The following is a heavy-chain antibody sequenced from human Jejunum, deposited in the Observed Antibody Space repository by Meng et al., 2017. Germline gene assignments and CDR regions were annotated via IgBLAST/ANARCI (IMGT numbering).Heavy chain of an antibody. CDR1: GGSISDSNW. J-gene: IGHJ5*02. Sequence: GELQVSCPGRVNPSGPLSLTCAVSGGSISDSNWWSWVRQPPGKELEWIGEIYHTGSTNYNPSLKSRVTMSLDKSKNQFFLDLTSVTAADTAVYYCARDLLGPAIAASGYFDPWGQGTLVTVSS. V-gene: IGHV4-4*02. D-gene: IGHD5-12*01. CDR3: ARDLLGPAIAASGYFDP. CDR2: IYHTGST.